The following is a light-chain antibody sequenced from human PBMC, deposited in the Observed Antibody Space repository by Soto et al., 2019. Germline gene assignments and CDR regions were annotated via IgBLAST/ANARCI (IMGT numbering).Light chain of an antibody. CDR1: QNISNY. CDR2: AAS. Sequence: DIQITQSPSSLSASVGDRVPLTCRATQNISNYLNWYQQKPGKAPQVLIYAASSLQSGVPSRFSGSGSGTDFTLTISSLHPEDFATYYCQQSYSTPLTFGGGTKVDIK. CDR3: QQSYSTPLT. V-gene: IGKV1-39*01. J-gene: IGKJ4*01.